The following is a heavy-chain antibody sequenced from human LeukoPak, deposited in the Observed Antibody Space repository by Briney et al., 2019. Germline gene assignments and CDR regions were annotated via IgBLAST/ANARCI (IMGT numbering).Heavy chain of an antibody. CDR2: IYHSGST. Sequence: SETLSLTCTVSGYSISSGYYWDWIRQPPGKGLEWIGSIYHSGSTYYNPSLKSRVTISVDTSKNQFSLKLSSVTAADTAVYYCARGTAAEMDVWGKGTTVTVSS. V-gene: IGHV4-38-2*02. CDR3: ARGTAAEMDV. J-gene: IGHJ6*04. D-gene: IGHD6-13*01. CDR1: GYSISSGYY.